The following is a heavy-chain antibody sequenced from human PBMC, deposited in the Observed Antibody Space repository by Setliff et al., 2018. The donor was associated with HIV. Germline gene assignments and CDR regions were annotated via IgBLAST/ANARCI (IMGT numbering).Heavy chain of an antibody. D-gene: IGHD1-26*01. Sequence: PSETLSLTCTVSGDSIISSRNFWGWIRQPPGKGLEWIGNIHSSGSTYYNPSLKSRVFISVDLSINQFSLKLHSATAADTAVYYCASGEDSGTYGEPYDSWGQGAPVTVSS. J-gene: IGHJ4*02. V-gene: IGHV4-39*01. CDR3: ASGEDSGTYGEPYDS. CDR2: IHSSGST. CDR1: GDSIISSRNF.